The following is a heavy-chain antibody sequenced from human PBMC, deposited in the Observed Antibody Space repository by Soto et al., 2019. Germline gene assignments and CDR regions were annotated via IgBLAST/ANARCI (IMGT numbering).Heavy chain of an antibody. CDR3: AKERTVTAWYYYYGMDV. Sequence: GGSLRLSCAASGFTFSSYGMHWVRQAPGKGLEWVAVISYDGSNKYYADSVKGRFTISRDNSKNTLYLQMNSLRAEDTAVYYCAKERTVTAWYYYYGMDVWGQGTTVTVSS. CDR1: GFTFSSYG. CDR2: ISYDGSNK. J-gene: IGHJ6*02. V-gene: IGHV3-30*18. D-gene: IGHD4-4*01.